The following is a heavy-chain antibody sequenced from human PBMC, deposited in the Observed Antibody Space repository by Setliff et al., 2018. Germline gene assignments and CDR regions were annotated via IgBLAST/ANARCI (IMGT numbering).Heavy chain of an antibody. V-gene: IGHV4-39*07. CDR3: ARGPGAATGEGFDI. D-gene: IGHD7-27*01. J-gene: IGHJ3*02. CDR2: IYTDGST. CDR1: GGSISSGVYY. Sequence: SETLSLTCTVSGGSISSGVYYWAWIRQPPGKGLEWIGRIYTDGSTKYNPSLNSRVTMSIDTSKNKFSLKLSSVTAADTAVYYCARGPGAATGEGFDIWGQGTMVTVSS.